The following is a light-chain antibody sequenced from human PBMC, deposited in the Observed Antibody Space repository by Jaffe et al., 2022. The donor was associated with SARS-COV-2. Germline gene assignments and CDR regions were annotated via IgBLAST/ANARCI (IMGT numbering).Light chain of an antibody. Sequence: EIVLTQAPGTLSLSPGERATLSCRASQSVSRSYLAWYQQKPGQAPRLLIYGASSRATGIPDRFSGSGSGTDFTLTISRLEPEDFAVYYCQQYGTSPVTFGQGTRLEIK. V-gene: IGKV3-20*01. CDR1: QSVSRSY. CDR2: GAS. J-gene: IGKJ5*01. CDR3: QQYGTSPVT.